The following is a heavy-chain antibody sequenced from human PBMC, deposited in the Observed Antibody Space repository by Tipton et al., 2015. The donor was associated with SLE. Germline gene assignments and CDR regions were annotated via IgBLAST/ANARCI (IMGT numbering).Heavy chain of an antibody. D-gene: IGHD2-15*01. CDR1: GGSISTFY. Sequence: TLSLTCSVSGGSISTFYWSWIRQPPGKGLEWIGYIFYSGSTNYNPSLKSRVTISLDRSKNQFSLKLSSVTAADTAVYYCARNPTSYCSGGSCYSPWFDPWGQGTLVSVSS. CDR2: IFYSGST. V-gene: IGHV4-59*12. CDR3: ARNPTSYCSGGSCYSPWFDP. J-gene: IGHJ5*02.